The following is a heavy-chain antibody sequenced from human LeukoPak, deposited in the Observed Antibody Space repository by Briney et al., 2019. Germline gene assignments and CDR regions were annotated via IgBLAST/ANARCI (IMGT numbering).Heavy chain of an antibody. CDR3: ARTQYYYYYMDV. V-gene: IGHV1-8*01. Sequence: ASVKVSCKASGYTFTSYDINWVRQATGQGLEWMGWMNPNSGNTGYAQKLQGRVTMTTDTSTSTAYMELRSLRSDDTAVYYCARTQYYYYYMDVWGKGTTVTVSS. CDR1: GYTFTSYD. J-gene: IGHJ6*03. CDR2: MNPNSGNT.